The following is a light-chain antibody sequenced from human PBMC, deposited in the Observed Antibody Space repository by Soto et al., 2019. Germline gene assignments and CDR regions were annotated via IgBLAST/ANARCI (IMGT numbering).Light chain of an antibody. CDR3: QHSGDFRWT. CDR2: GAS. CDR1: QSVSSSY. Sequence: EIVLTQSPGTLSLSPGERATLSCRASQSVSSSYLAWYQVKPGQAPRRLIYGASSRATGIPDRFSGRGFGTDFTLTISRLEPEDFAVYFCQHSGDFRWTFGLGTKVDIK. J-gene: IGKJ1*01. V-gene: IGKV3-20*01.